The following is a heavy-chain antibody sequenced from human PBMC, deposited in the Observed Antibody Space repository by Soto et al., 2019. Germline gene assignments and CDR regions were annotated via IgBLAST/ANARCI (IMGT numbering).Heavy chain of an antibody. CDR2: IPYDGNNK. V-gene: IGHV3-30-3*01. CDR1: GFTFSSYV. J-gene: IGHJ6*02. D-gene: IGHD2-15*01. Sequence: QVQLVESGGGVVQPGRSLRLSCAASGFTFSSYVRHWVRQAPGKGLEWVAVIPYDGNNKYYADSVKGRFTISRDNSKNTPSLQMRSLRAEATAVYYCARAGCDGGRCYTLVGLRYGMDVWGQGSTVTVSS. CDR3: ARAGCDGGRCYTLVGLRYGMDV.